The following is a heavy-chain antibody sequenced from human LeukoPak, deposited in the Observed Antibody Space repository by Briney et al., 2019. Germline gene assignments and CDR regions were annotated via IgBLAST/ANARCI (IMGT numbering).Heavy chain of an antibody. CDR2: IYTSGST. CDR1: GGSISSYY. J-gene: IGHJ5*02. V-gene: IGHV4-4*07. CDR3: ASGGRYNWSEAPGWFDP. Sequence: PSETLSLTCTVSGGSISSYYWSWIRQPAGKGLEWIGRIYTSGSTNYNPSLKSRVTMSVDTSKNQFSLKLSSVTAADTAVYYCASGGRYNWSEAPGWFDPWGQGTLVTVSS. D-gene: IGHD1-20*01.